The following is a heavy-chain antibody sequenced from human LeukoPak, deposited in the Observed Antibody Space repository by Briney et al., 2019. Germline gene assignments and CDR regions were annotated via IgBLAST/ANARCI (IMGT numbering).Heavy chain of an antibody. D-gene: IGHD4-17*01. V-gene: IGHV3-23*01. CDR2: IRGSGGTT. Sequence: GGSLRLSCVGSRFTFTTYAMTWVRQAPGKGPEWVSSIRGSGGTTLYADSVKGRFAISRDNSKNTLFLQMNSLRAEDTAVYYCATDPNGDYFGAFDNWGQGTMVTVSS. CDR3: ATDPNGDYFGAFDN. J-gene: IGHJ3*02. CDR1: RFTFTTYA.